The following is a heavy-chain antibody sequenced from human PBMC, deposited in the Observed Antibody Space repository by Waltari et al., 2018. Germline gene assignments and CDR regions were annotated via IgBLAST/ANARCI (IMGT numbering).Heavy chain of an antibody. CDR3: ATDRGVAAAGYDAFDI. V-gene: IGHV1-24*01. Sequence: QVQLVQSGAEVKKPGASVKVSCKASGYTFTGYYMHWVRQAPGKGLEWMGGFDPEDGETIYEQKFQGRVTMTEDTSTDTAYMELSSLRSEDTAVYYCATDRGVAAAGYDAFDIWGQGTMVTVSS. CDR2: FDPEDGET. CDR1: GYTFTGYY. D-gene: IGHD6-13*01. J-gene: IGHJ3*02.